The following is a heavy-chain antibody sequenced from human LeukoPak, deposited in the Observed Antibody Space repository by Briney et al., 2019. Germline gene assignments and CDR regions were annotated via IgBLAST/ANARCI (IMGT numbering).Heavy chain of an antibody. D-gene: IGHD1-7*01. V-gene: IGHV1-18*01. Sequence: GASVKVSCKASGYIFTTYGISWVRQAPGQGLEWMGWINTYNGNTNYAQKLQGRVTMTTDTSTSTAFMELRSLRSDDTAVYYCARKSTGTVFDYWGQGTLVTVSS. CDR2: INTYNGNT. CDR1: GYIFTTYG. CDR3: ARKSTGTVFDY. J-gene: IGHJ4*02.